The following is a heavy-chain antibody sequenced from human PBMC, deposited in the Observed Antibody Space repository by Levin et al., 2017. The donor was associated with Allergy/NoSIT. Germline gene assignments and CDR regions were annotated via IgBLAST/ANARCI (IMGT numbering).Heavy chain of an antibody. V-gene: IGHV3-74*01. CDR3: ARCYSSGWYRHFDY. J-gene: IGHJ4*02. CDR2: INSDGSST. Sequence: LSLPCSASGFTFRSYWMHWVRQAPGKGLVWVSRINSDGSSTSYADSVKGRFTISRDNAKNTLYLQMNSLRAEDTAVYYCARCYSSGWYRHFDYWGQGTLVTVSS. D-gene: IGHD6-19*01. CDR1: GFTFRSYW.